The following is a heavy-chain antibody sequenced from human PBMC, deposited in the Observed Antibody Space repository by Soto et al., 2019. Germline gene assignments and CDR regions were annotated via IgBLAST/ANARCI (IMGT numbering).Heavy chain of an antibody. Sequence: QVQLVQSGAEVKKPGASVKVSCKASGYTFTSYGIIWVRQAPGQGLERMGWISAYNGNTNYAQKLQGIVTMTTDTSTSTAYMELRSLRSDDTAVYYCARDSGSKLCLGRDCYPDYWGQGTLVTVSS. D-gene: IGHD2-21*02. CDR3: ARDSGSKLCLGRDCYPDY. V-gene: IGHV1-18*01. J-gene: IGHJ4*02. CDR2: ISAYNGNT. CDR1: GYTFTSYG.